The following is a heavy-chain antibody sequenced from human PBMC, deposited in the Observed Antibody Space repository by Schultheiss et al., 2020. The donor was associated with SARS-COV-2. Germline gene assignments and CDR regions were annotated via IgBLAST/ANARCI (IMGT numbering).Heavy chain of an antibody. CDR2: IYYSGSA. CDR3: ARGGPVYSSSWYWFDP. V-gene: IGHV4-59*12. D-gene: IGHD6-13*01. CDR1: GASISSYY. J-gene: IGHJ5*02. Sequence: GSLRLSCTVSGASISSYYWSWIRQPPGKGLEWIGYIYYSGSAYYNPSLKSRVTISVDTSNNQFSLKVSSVTAADTAVYYCARGGPVYSSSWYWFDPWGQGTLVTVSS.